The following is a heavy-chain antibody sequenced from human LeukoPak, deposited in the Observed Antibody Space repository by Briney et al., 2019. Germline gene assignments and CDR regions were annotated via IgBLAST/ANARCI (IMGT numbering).Heavy chain of an antibody. CDR3: ARGGYNGWSTLDY. V-gene: IGHV1-2*02. CDR2: INPNSIDT. J-gene: IGHJ4*02. CDR1: GYTFTTFY. Sequence: ASVKVSCEASGYTFTTFYIHWVRQAPGQGLEWMGWINPNSIDTNDAQKFQGRVTMTRDTSISTAYMELSALTSDDTAIYYCARGGYNGWSTLDYWGQGTLVTVSS. D-gene: IGHD6-19*01.